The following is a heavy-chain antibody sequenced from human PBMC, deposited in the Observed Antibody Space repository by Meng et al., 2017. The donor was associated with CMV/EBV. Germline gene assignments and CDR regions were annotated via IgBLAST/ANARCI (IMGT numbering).Heavy chain of an antibody. CDR3: ARQGPF. CDR2: IYYRDST. V-gene: IGHV4-39*07. J-gene: IGHJ4*02. Sequence: LALPCPVSGGDISTSNYYWGWIRQSPGKGLEWIGSIYYRDSTYYNPSLSGRVTISMDTSKNQFSLKLGSVTAADTAVYYCARQGPFWGQGTLVTVSS. CDR1: GGDISTSNYY.